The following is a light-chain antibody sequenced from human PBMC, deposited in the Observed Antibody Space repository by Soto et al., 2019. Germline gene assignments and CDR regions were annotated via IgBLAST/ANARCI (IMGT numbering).Light chain of an antibody. Sequence: DIQMTQSPSSLSASVGDRVTITCRASQRISSYLNWYQQKPGKAPKLLIYAASSLQSGVPSRFSGSGSGTYFTLTISSLQPDDFATYYCQQSYSTPVTFGGGTKVEIK. J-gene: IGKJ4*01. CDR2: AAS. CDR1: QRISSY. CDR3: QQSYSTPVT. V-gene: IGKV1-39*01.